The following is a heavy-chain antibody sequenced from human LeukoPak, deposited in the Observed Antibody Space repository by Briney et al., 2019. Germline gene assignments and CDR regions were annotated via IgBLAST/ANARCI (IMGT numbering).Heavy chain of an antibody. CDR2: INPNSGGT. Sequence: ASVKVSCKASGYTFTVYYIHWVRQAPGQGLEWMGWINPNSGGTNYAQKFQGRVTMTRDTSISTAYMELSRLRSDDTAVYYCARGPDGYSSSSRGDWFDPWGQGTLVTVSS. V-gene: IGHV1-2*02. J-gene: IGHJ5*02. D-gene: IGHD6-13*01. CDR3: ARGPDGYSSSSRGDWFDP. CDR1: GYTFTVYY.